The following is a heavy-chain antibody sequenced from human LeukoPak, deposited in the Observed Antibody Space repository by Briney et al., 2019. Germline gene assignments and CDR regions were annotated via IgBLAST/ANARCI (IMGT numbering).Heavy chain of an antibody. Sequence: SVKVSCKASGFAFTSSAVQWVRQARGQRLEWIGWIVVGSGNTNYAQKFQERVTITRDMSTSTAYMELSSLRSEDTAVYYCAASGENGNYYYYYYGMDVWGQGTTVTVSS. CDR2: IVVGSGNT. CDR1: GFAFTSSA. J-gene: IGHJ6*02. CDR3: AASGENGNYYYYYYGMDV. V-gene: IGHV1-58*01. D-gene: IGHD3-10*01.